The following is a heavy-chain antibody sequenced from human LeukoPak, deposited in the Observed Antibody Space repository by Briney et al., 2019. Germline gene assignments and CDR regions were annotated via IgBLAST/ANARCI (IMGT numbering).Heavy chain of an antibody. Sequence: GGSLRLSCAASGFTFSSYSMNWVRQAPGKGLEWVSLISSSSSTIYYADSVKGRFTISRDNAKNSLYLQMNSLRAEDTAVYYCARDRGGSYSAIDYWGQGTLVTVSS. J-gene: IGHJ4*02. CDR3: ARDRGGSYSAIDY. V-gene: IGHV3-48*04. CDR2: ISSSSSTI. D-gene: IGHD1-26*01. CDR1: GFTFSSYS.